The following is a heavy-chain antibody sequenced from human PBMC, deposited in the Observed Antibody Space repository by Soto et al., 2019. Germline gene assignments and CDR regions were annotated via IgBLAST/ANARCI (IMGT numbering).Heavy chain of an antibody. D-gene: IGHD2-15*01. J-gene: IGHJ6*02. V-gene: IGHV3-66*01. Sequence: EVQLVESGGGLVQPGGSLRLSCAASGFTVSSKYMTWVRQAPGKGLEWVSLIQSGGTTYYADSVKGRFTISRYTSENTLHLQMDSLRVEDTDVYYCARDDVLCAGGRCYGIPLDVWGQGTTVTVSS. CDR2: IQSGGTT. CDR1: GFTVSSKY. CDR3: ARDDVLCAGGRCYGIPLDV.